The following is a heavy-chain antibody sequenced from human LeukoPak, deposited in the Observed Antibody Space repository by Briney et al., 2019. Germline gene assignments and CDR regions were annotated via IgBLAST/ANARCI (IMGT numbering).Heavy chain of an antibody. D-gene: IGHD3-16*01. V-gene: IGHV3-11*06. CDR1: GFTFSDYY. J-gene: IGHJ5*02. CDR2: ITTSGSDT. CDR3: ARDMIILQS. Sequence: GGSLRLSCAASGFTFSDYYMSWIRQAPGKGLEWVSYITTSGSDTNYPDSVKGRFTISRDNAKKSLYLQMNSLRAEDTAVYFCARDMIILQSWGQGTLVTVSS.